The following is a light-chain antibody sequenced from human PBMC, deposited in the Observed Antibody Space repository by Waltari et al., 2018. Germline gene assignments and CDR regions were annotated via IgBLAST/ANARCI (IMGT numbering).Light chain of an antibody. CDR2: DAS. V-gene: IGKV3-11*01. CDR1: QSVSSY. J-gene: IGKJ5*01. Sequence: EIVLTQSPAPLSLSPGERATLSCRASQSVSSYLAWYQQKPGQAPRLLXYDASNXXTGIPARFSGSGSGTDXXLTISSLEPEDFXVYYCQQRSNWPITFGQGTRLEIK. CDR3: QQRSNWPIT.